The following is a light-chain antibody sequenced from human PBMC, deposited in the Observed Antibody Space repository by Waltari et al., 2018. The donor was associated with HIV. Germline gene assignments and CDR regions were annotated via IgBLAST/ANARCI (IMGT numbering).Light chain of an antibody. V-gene: IGLV2-14*03. CDR1: SNDIGSSNY. CDR2: DVS. J-gene: IGLJ1*01. Sequence: QSALTQPASVSGSPGQSITISCTGTSNDIGSSNYVSRHQQHPGEAPKLIILDVSDRPSGISNRFSGSKSGNTASLTISGLQTEDEADYYCSSYTSSITYVFGSGTRVTVL. CDR3: SSYTSSITYV.